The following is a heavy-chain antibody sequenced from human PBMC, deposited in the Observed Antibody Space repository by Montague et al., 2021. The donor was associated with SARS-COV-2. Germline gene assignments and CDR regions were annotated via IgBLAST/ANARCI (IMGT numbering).Heavy chain of an antibody. J-gene: IGHJ4*02. V-gene: IGHV3-23*03. CDR1: GFTFSSSA. CDR2: IYSGGSST. CDR3: ATTTGFDS. Sequence: SLRLSCAASGFTFSSSAMSWVRQAPGKGLEWVSVIYSGGSSTYYADSVKGRFTISRDNYKNTLYLQKNSLRAEDTDVYYCATTTGFDSWGQGTLVTVSS. D-gene: IGHD4-17*01.